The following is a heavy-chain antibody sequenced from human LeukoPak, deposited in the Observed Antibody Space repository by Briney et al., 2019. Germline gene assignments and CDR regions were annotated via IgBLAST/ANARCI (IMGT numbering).Heavy chain of an antibody. D-gene: IGHD3-3*01. Sequence: SSETLSLTCTVSGGSISSYYWSWLRQPAGKGLEWFGHIYSSGSTNYNPSLKSRVTMSVDTSKNQFSLKLSSVTAADTAVYYCAIGPGGLTIPYYMDVWGKGTTVTVSS. CDR1: GGSISSYY. J-gene: IGHJ6*03. V-gene: IGHV4-4*07. CDR2: IYSSGST. CDR3: AIGPGGLTIPYYMDV.